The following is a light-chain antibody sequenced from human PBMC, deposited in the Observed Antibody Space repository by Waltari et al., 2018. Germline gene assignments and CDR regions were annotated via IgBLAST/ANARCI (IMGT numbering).Light chain of an antibody. J-gene: IGLJ1*01. Sequence: QSVLTQPPSVSGAPGQRVTISCTGSSSNVGAGYDVHWYQQLPGTAPKLLIYDNTNRPSGVPDRFSGSTSGTSASLAITGLRAEDEADYYCQSYDNCLYGSTVFGTGTKVTVL. V-gene: IGLV1-40*01. CDR2: DNT. CDR3: QSYDNCLYGSTV. CDR1: SSNVGAGYD.